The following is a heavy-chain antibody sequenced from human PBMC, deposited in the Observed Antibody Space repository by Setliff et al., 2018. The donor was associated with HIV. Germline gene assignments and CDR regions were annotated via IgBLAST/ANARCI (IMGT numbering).Heavy chain of an antibody. Sequence: ASAKVSCKASGYTFTSYAINWVRQAPGQSLEWMAWINGGNGDTKYSQKFQGRVTVTGDTSAITAYMELSDLRSEDTAVDYCAGDSLPYYYGSGTDSFDSWGQGKRVTVSS. CDR1: GYTFTSYA. CDR3: AGDSLPYYYGSGTDSFDS. CDR2: INGGNGDT. V-gene: IGHV1-3*01. J-gene: IGHJ3*02. D-gene: IGHD3-10*01.